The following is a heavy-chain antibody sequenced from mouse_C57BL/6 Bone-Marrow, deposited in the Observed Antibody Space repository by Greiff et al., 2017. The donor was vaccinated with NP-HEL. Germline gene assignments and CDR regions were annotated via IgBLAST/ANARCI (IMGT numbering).Heavy chain of an antibody. V-gene: IGHV15-2*01. CDR2: ILPSIGRT. D-gene: IGHD2-4*01. J-gene: IGHJ3*01. Sequence: VQLQESGSELRSPGSSVKLSCKDFDSEVFPIAYMSWVRQKPGHGFEWIGGILPSIGRTIYGVKFEDKATLDADTLYITAYLEVNSLTYEDSAIYYDTRRDPCDYDAAWFAYWDQGTLVTVSA. CDR1: DSEVFPIAY. CDR3: TRRDPCDYDAAWFAY.